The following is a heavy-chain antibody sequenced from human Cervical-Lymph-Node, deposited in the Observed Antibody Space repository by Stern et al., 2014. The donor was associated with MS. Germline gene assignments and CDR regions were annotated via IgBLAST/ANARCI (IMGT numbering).Heavy chain of an antibody. D-gene: IGHD3-3*01. CDR1: GYTLTELS. V-gene: IGHV1-24*01. CDR2: FDPEDGET. J-gene: IGHJ6*02. CDR3: ATDRDDFRSGYSAPTKGYGLDV. Sequence: VQLEESGAEVKKPGASVKVSCKVSGYTLTELSVHWVRQAPGKGLEWMGGFDPEDGETIYAQKFQGRVTMTEDTSTDTAYMELSSLRSEDTAVYYCATDRDDFRSGYSAPTKGYGLDVWGQGTTVTVTS.